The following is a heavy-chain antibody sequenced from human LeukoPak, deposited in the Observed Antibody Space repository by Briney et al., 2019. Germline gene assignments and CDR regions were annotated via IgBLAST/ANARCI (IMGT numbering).Heavy chain of an antibody. V-gene: IGHV1-18*01. J-gene: IGHJ6*03. D-gene: IGHD6-6*01. CDR1: GYTFTSYG. CDR2: ISAYNGNT. Sequence: ASVKVSCKASGYTFTSYGISWVRQAPGQGLEWMGWISAYNGNTNYAQKFQGRVTITADESTSTAYMELSSLRSEDTAVYYCARAWVAARPPSYYYYYMDVWGKGTTVTVSS. CDR3: ARAWVAARPPSYYYYYMDV.